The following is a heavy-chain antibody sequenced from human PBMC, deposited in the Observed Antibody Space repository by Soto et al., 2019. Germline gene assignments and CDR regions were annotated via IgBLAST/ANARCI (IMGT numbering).Heavy chain of an antibody. V-gene: IGHV3-33*01. CDR3: ARDSSLTIFAVGMDV. J-gene: IGHJ6*02. CDR1: GFTFSSYG. D-gene: IGHD3-3*01. Sequence: PGGSLRLSCAASGFTFSSYGMHWVRQAPGKGLEWVAVIWYDGSNKYYADSVKGRFTISRDNSKNTLYLQMNSLRAEDTAVYYCARDSSLTIFAVGMDVWGQRTTVTVSS. CDR2: IWYDGSNK.